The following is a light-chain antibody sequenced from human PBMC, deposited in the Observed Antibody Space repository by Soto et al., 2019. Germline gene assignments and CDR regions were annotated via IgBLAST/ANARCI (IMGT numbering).Light chain of an antibody. V-gene: IGKV3-20*01. Sequence: EIVLTQSPGTLSWSPGERATLSCRASQSVSSGHLAWYQQKPGQAPRLLIFGASSRATGIPDRFSGSGSGTDFALTINRLEPEDFAVYYCQQYGSSPWTFGQGTKVEI. CDR1: QSVSSGH. CDR3: QQYGSSPWT. J-gene: IGKJ1*01. CDR2: GAS.